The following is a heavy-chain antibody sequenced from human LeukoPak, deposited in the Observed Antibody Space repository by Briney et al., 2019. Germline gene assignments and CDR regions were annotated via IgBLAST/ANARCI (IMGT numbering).Heavy chain of an antibody. CDR1: GGSISSRIYS. CDR2: IYYSGTT. CDR3: ARSPLLLYVTGLYYFDY. D-gene: IGHD2-15*01. V-gene: IGHV4-39*02. J-gene: IGHJ4*02. Sequence: SETLSLTCTVPGGSISSRIYSWVWIRQPPGKGLEWIGSIYYSGTTYYNPSLKSRVTMSIDTSKSHFSLKLTSVTAADTAVYYCARSPLLLYVTGLYYFDYWGQGILVTVSS.